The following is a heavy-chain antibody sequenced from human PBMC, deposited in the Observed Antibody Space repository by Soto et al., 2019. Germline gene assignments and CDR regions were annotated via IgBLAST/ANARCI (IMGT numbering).Heavy chain of an antibody. Sequence: ASVKVSCKASGYTFTGYYMHWVRQAPGQGLEWMGWINPNSGGTNYAQKFQGWVTMTRDTSISTAYMELSRLRSDDTAVYYCARGCEGSGSYYYNWFDPWGQGTLVTVSS. V-gene: IGHV1-2*04. J-gene: IGHJ5*02. CDR2: INPNSGGT. CDR1: GYTFTGYY. D-gene: IGHD3-10*01. CDR3: ARGCEGSGSYYYNWFDP.